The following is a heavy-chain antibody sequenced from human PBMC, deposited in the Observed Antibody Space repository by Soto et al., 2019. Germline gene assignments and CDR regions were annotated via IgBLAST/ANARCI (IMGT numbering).Heavy chain of an antibody. J-gene: IGHJ4*02. CDR1: GFAFSAYG. D-gene: IGHD4-17*01. CDR3: ARVGGTVTSDY. Sequence: QVQLVESGGGVVQPGRSLRLSCAASGFAFSAYGMHWVRQAPGKGLAWVAMIYYDGSNKYYADSVKGRFTISRDNSKNTLYLQMSSLRAEDTALYYCARVGGTVTSDYWGQGTLVTVSS. V-gene: IGHV3-33*01. CDR2: IYYDGSNK.